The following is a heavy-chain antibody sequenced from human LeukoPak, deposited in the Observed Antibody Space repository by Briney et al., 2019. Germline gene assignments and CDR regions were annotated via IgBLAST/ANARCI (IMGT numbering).Heavy chain of an antibody. CDR2: IIPIFGTA. Sequence: SVKVSRKASGGTFSSYAISWVRQAPGQGLEWMGGIIPIFGTANYAQKFQGRVTITADESTSTAYMELSSLRSEDTAVYYCARESVRRDFWSGYNNWFDPWGQGTLVTVSS. V-gene: IGHV1-69*13. CDR1: GGTFSSYA. J-gene: IGHJ5*02. CDR3: ARESVRRDFWSGYNNWFDP. D-gene: IGHD3-3*01.